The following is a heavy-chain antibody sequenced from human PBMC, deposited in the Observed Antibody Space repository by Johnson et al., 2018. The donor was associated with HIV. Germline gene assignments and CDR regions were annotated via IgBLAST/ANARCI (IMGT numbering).Heavy chain of an antibody. Sequence: VQLLESGGGLVQPGVSLRLSCAASGFTFSSYWMSWVRQAPGKGLEWVANIKQDGSEKYYVDSVKGRFTISRDNSKNTLFLQMNSLRAEDTAVYYCARQKLGGGWTLDDAFDIWGQGTMVTVSS. CDR2: IKQDGSEK. V-gene: IGHV3-7*01. CDR3: ARQKLGGGWTLDDAFDI. D-gene: IGHD3-16*01. CDR1: GFTFSSYW. J-gene: IGHJ3*02.